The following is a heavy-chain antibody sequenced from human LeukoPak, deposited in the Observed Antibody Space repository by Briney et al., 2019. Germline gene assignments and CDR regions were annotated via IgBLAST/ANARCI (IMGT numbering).Heavy chain of an antibody. Sequence: ASVKVSCKASGGTFSSYAISWVRQAPGQGLEWMGGIIPIFGTANYAQKFQGRVTITADESTSTAYMELSSVRSEDTAVYYCARSGYSSGRPTFDYWGQGTLVTVSS. V-gene: IGHV1-69*13. CDR1: GGTFSSYA. D-gene: IGHD6-19*01. CDR3: ARSGYSSGRPTFDY. CDR2: IIPIFGTA. J-gene: IGHJ4*02.